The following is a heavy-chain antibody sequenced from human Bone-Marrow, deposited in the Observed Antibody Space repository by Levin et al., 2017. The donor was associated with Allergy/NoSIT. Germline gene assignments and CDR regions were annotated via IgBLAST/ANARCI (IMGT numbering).Heavy chain of an antibody. D-gene: IGHD6-13*01. Sequence: PGGSLRLSCAASGFTFSSHDMTWVRQAPGKGLQWVSAISGSGDTTYYADSVKGRFSISRDNSKNTLDLQMNSLRADDTAVYYCTRRGSSWDFDYWGQGTLVTVSS. CDR1: GFTFSSHD. CDR3: TRRGSSWDFDY. J-gene: IGHJ4*02. CDR2: ISGSGDTT. V-gene: IGHV3-23*01.